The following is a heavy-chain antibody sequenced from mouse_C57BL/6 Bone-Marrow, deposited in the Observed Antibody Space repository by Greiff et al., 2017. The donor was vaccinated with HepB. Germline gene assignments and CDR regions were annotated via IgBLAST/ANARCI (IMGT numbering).Heavy chain of an antibody. D-gene: IGHD1-1*01. CDR3: ARVLITTVVAPFDY. CDR1: GYSITSGYY. V-gene: IGHV3-6*01. CDR2: ISYDGSN. Sequence: EVQLQESGPGLVKPSQSLSLTCSVTGYSITSGYYWNWIRQFPGNKLEWMGYISYDGSNNYNPSLKNRISITRDTSKNQFFLKLNSVTTEDTATYYCARVLITTVVAPFDYWGQGTTLTVSS. J-gene: IGHJ2*01.